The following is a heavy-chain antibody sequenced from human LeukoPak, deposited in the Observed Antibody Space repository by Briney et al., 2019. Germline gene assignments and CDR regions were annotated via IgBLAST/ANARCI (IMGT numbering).Heavy chain of an antibody. CDR3: AKEGGYSFNYYYYYMDV. J-gene: IGHJ6*03. V-gene: IGHV3-30*04. CDR1: GFTFSSYT. Sequence: GGSLRLSCAASGFTFSSYTMHWVRQAPGKGLEWVAVISDDGSDKYADSVKGRFTISRDNSNYTLYLQMSSLRAEDTAVYYCAKEGGYSFNYYYYYMDVWGKGTTVTVSS. CDR2: ISDDGSDK. D-gene: IGHD5-18*01.